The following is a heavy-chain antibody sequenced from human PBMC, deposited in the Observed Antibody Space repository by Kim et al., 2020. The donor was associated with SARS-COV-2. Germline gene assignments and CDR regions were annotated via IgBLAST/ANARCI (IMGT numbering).Heavy chain of an antibody. J-gene: IGHJ4*02. CDR3: AKDTGRGAVAPWYFDY. V-gene: IGHV3-9*01. D-gene: IGHD1-26*01. Sequence: SVRGRITNSRDNSKNSLYLQMNSLRAEDTALYYCAKDTGRGAVAPWYFDYWGQGTLVTVSS.